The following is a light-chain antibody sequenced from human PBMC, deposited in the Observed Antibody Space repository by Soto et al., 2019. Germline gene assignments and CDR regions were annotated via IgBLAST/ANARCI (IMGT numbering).Light chain of an antibody. CDR3: QQYGSLPWT. V-gene: IGKV3-20*01. CDR2: DAS. Sequence: EIVMTQSPGTLSLSPGERATLSCRASQSVSSYLAWYQQKPGQAPNLLIYDASNRATGIPARFSGSGSGTDFTLTISRLEPEDFAVYYCQQYGSLPWTFGQGTKVDIK. CDR1: QSVSSY. J-gene: IGKJ1*01.